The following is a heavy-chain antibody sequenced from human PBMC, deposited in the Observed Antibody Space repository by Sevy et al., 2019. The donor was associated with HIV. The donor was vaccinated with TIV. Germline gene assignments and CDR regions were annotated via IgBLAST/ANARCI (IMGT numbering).Heavy chain of an antibody. CDR2: INPNSGGT. D-gene: IGHD3-9*01. Sequence: ASVKVSCKASGYTFTGYYMHWVRQAPGQGLEWMGWINPNSGGTNYAQKFQGRVTMTRDTSISTAYMELSRLRSDDTAVYYCAREYDDISTGTIDYWGQGTLVTVSS. CDR3: AREYDDISTGTIDY. J-gene: IGHJ4*02. CDR1: GYTFTGYY. V-gene: IGHV1-2*02.